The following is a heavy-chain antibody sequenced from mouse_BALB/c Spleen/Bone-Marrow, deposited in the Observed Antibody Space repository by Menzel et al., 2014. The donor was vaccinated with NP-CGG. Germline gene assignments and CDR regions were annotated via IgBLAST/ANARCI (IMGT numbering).Heavy chain of an antibody. CDR3: SRGGNYGTY. D-gene: IGHD2-1*01. J-gene: IGHJ3*01. CDR1: GYAFSTYW. CDR2: IYPGNGNA. V-gene: IGHV1-80*01. Sequence: LVESGAELVRPGSSVKISCKAPGYAFSTYWMNWVRQRPGQGLEWIGQIYPGNGNADYNGKFKDKATLTADKSSRTAYMHLSSLTSEDSAVYFCSRGGNYGTYWGQGTLVTVSA.